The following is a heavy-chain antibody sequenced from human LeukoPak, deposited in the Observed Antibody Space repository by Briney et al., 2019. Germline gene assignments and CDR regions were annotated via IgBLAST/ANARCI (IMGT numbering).Heavy chain of an antibody. CDR1: GGSLSGYY. J-gene: IGHJ4*02. CDR2: IHPSGRP. V-gene: IGHV4-34*01. Sequence: PSETLSLTCGVYGGSLSGYYWTWIRQPPGKGLEWIGEIHPSGRPYYNPSLESRVTMSLDTSENQFSLKLSSVTAADTAVYYCARVTSGIVVDNWGQGTLVTVSS. CDR3: ARVTSGIVVDN. D-gene: IGHD3-22*01.